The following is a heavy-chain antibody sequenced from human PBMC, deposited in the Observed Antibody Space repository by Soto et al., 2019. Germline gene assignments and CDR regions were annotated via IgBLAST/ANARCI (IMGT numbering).Heavy chain of an antibody. Sequence: YLSWVHQSPGKGLEWIGYIYSSGSTDYLPSLKSRIAISLDLSKNQFSLKLTSVTAADTAVYFCARVDDSTTDFDFWGQAILVTVSS. CDR3: ARVDDSTTDFDF. V-gene: IGHV4-30-4*01. CDR2: IYSSGST. CDR1: Y. D-gene: IGHD3-22*01. J-gene: IGHJ4*02.